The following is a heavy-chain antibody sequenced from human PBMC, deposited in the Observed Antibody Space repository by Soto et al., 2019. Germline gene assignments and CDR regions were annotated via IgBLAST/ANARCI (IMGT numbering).Heavy chain of an antibody. CDR3: AREVMVVVPAAAAALAYYYYGMDV. CDR1: GFTFSSYG. CDR2: IWYDGSNK. Sequence: GGSLRLSCAASGFTFSSYGMHWVRQAPGKGLEWVAVIWYDGSNKYYADSVKGRFTISRDNSKNTLYLQMNSLRAEDTAVYYCAREVMVVVPAAAAALAYYYYGMDVWGQGTTVTVSS. J-gene: IGHJ6*02. V-gene: IGHV3-33*01. D-gene: IGHD2-2*01.